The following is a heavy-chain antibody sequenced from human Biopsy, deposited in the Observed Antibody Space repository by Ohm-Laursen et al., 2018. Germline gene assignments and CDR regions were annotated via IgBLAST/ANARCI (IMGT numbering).Heavy chain of an antibody. J-gene: IGHJ4*02. CDR3: ARGSSYGYDFDY. CDR1: GGSISNYY. Sequence: PSQTLSLTCTVSGGSISNYYWSWIRQPAGKGLEWIGRIYSSGSTNFNPSLKSRVTISVDTSKNQFSLKLSSVTAADTAVYFCARGSSYGYDFDYWGQGTLVAVSS. CDR2: IYSSGST. D-gene: IGHD5-18*01. V-gene: IGHV4-4*07.